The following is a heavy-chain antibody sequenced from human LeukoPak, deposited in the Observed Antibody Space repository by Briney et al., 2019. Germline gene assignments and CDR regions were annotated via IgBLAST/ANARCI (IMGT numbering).Heavy chain of an antibody. Sequence: GRSLRLSCAASGFTFSSYAMHWVRQAPGKGLEWVAFIRYDGSNKYYADSVKGRFTISRNNSKNTLYLQMNSLRAEDTAVYYCAKEYSYGPATDYWGQGTLVTVSS. CDR1: GFTFSSYA. CDR3: AKEYSYGPATDY. J-gene: IGHJ4*02. CDR2: IRYDGSNK. V-gene: IGHV3-30*02. D-gene: IGHD5-18*01.